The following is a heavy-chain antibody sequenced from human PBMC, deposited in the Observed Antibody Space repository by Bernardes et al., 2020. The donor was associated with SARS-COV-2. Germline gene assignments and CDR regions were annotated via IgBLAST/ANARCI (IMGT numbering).Heavy chain of an antibody. Sequence: GESLKISCKGSGYSFTSYWIGWVRQMPGKGLEWMGIIYPGDSDTRYSPSFQGQVTISADKSISTAYLQWSSLKASDTAMYFCARDIVVVVAANSTASYYYYGMDVWGQGTTVTVSS. CDR3: ARDIVVVVAANSTASYYYYGMDV. D-gene: IGHD2-15*01. CDR1: GYSFTSYW. V-gene: IGHV5-51*01. J-gene: IGHJ6*02. CDR2: IYPGDSDT.